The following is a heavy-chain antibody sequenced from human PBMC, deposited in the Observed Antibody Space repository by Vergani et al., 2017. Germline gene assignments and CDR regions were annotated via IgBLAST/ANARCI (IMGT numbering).Heavy chain of an antibody. J-gene: IGHJ4*02. CDR1: GGTFSSYA. V-gene: IGHV1-69*04. CDR2: IIPILGIA. CDR3: AVWGHTYYYDSSGYYSDY. D-gene: IGHD3-22*01. Sequence: QVQLVQSGAEVKKPGSPVKVSCKASGGTFSSYAISWVRQAPGQGLEWMGRIIPILGIANYAQKFQGRVTITADKSTSTAYMELSSLRSEDTAVYYCAVWGHTYYYDSSGYYSDYWGQGTLVTVSS.